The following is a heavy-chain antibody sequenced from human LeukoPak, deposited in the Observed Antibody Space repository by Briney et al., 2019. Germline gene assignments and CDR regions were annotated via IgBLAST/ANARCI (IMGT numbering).Heavy chain of an antibody. J-gene: IGHJ4*02. Sequence: ASVKVSCKASGYTFPSYGISWVRQAPGQGLEWMGWINPNSGGTNYAQKFQGRVTMTRDTSISTAYMELSRLRSDDTAVFYCAREEVIAAAGPTLDYWGQGALVTVSS. V-gene: IGHV1-2*02. CDR3: AREEVIAAAGPTLDY. CDR1: GYTFPSYG. CDR2: INPNSGGT. D-gene: IGHD6-13*01.